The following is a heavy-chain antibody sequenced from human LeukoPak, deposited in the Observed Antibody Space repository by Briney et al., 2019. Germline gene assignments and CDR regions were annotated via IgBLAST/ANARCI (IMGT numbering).Heavy chain of an antibody. CDR3: AREGGTMIVEIPGDY. CDR2: IRSDGSNK. V-gene: IGHV3-30*02. CDR1: GFTFSNYG. J-gene: IGHJ4*02. D-gene: IGHD3-22*01. Sequence: GGSLRLSCAASGFTFSNYGMHWVRQAPGKGLEWVAFIRSDGSNKYYADSVKGRFTISRDNSKNTLYLQMNSLRAEDTAVYYCAREGGTMIVEIPGDYWGQGTLVTVSS.